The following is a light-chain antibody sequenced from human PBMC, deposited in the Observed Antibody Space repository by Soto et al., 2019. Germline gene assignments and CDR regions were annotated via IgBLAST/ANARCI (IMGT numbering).Light chain of an antibody. Sequence: EIVMTQSPATLSVSPGERATLSCRASQSVSSNLAWYRQTLGQXPRXXIYDASNRATGVPARFRGSGSGTDLTITISSLEPEDFSVYYCQQRSNWPITFGQGTRLEIK. J-gene: IGKJ5*01. CDR3: QQRSNWPIT. V-gene: IGKV3-11*01. CDR1: QSVSSN. CDR2: DAS.